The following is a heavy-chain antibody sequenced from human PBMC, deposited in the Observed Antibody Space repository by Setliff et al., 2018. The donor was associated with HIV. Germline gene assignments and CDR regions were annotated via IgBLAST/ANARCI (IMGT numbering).Heavy chain of an antibody. J-gene: IGHJ6*03. CDR1: RFTFSIYR. CDR2: ISSSSNYI. D-gene: IGHD3-22*01. Sequence: GGSLRLSCAASRFTFSIYRMNWVRQAPGKGLEWVASISSSSNYIFYANSVKGRFTISRDNAKNSLSLQMHNLRAEDTATYYCARVGSSYDSSGDLISYYHHMDVWGKGTTVTVSS. CDR3: ARVGSSYDSSGDLISYYHHMDV. V-gene: IGHV3-21*01.